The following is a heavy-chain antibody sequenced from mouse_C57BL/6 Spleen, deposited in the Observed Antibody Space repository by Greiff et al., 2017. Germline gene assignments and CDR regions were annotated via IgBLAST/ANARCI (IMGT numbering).Heavy chain of an antibody. J-gene: IGHJ2*01. CDR3: ARRYYYGSSFDY. CDR2: IYPGSGST. D-gene: IGHD1-1*01. Sequence: QVQLQQPGAELVKPGASVKMSCKASGYTFTSYWITWVKQRPGQGLAWIGDIYPGSGSTNYNDKFKSKATLTVDTSSSTAYMQLSSLTSEDSAVYYCARRYYYGSSFDYWGQGTTLTVSS. V-gene: IGHV1-55*01. CDR1: GYTFTSYW.